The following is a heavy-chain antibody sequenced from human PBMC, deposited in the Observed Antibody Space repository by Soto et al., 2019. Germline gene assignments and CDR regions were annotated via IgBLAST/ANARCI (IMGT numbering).Heavy chain of an antibody. CDR1: GGSISSYY. CDR3: ARGVGYYDSSGYYSPPYFDY. J-gene: IGHJ4*02. V-gene: IGHV4-4*07. CDR2: IYTSGST. Sequence: SETLSLTCTVSGGSISSYYWSWIRQPAGEGLEWIGRIYTSGSTNYNPSLKSRVTMSVDTSKNQFSLKLSSVTAADTAVYYCARGVGYYDSSGYYSPPYFDYWGQGTLVTVSS. D-gene: IGHD3-22*01.